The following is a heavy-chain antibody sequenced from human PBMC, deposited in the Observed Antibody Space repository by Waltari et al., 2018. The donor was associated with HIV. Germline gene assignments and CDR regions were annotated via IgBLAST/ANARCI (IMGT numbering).Heavy chain of an antibody. V-gene: IGHV4-61*02. CDR2: IYSSGNT. CDR1: GGSISSGSYY. CDR3: ARIWSGWNYYYGMDV. Sequence: QVQLQESGPGLVKPSQTLSLTCPVSGGSISSGSYYWSWIRQPAGKGLEWIGRIYSSGNTNYNPSLKSRVTISVDTSKNQFSLRLSSVTAADTAVYYCARIWSGWNYYYGMDVWGQGTTVTVSS. J-gene: IGHJ6*02. D-gene: IGHD3-3*01.